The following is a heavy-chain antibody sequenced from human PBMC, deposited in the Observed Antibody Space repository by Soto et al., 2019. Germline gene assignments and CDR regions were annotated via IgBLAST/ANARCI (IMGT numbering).Heavy chain of an antibody. D-gene: IGHD1-26*01. CDR1: GGTFSSYA. CDR3: ARGLPWDWFDS. V-gene: IGHV1-69*01. Sequence: QVQLVQSGAEVKKPGSSVRVSRKSSGGTFSSYAISWVRQAPGQGLQWMGGFIPIFSFAKVAENFQGRVTVTADESTATAYMDLTSLKSDDTAVYYCARGLPWDWFDSWGQGTLVTVSS. CDR2: FIPIFSFA. J-gene: IGHJ5*01.